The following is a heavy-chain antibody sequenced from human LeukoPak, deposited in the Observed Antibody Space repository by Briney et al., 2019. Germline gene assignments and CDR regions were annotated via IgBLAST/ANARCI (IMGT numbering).Heavy chain of an antibody. Sequence: SKTLSLTCTVSGGSISSSSYYWGWIRQPPGKGLEWIGSIYYSGSTYYNPSLKSRVTISVDTSKNQFSLKLNSVTAADTAVYYCAREGRIATIIDYWGQGTPVTVSS. V-gene: IGHV4-39*07. D-gene: IGHD5-24*01. CDR2: IYYSGST. CDR3: AREGRIATIIDY. CDR1: GGSISSSSYY. J-gene: IGHJ4*02.